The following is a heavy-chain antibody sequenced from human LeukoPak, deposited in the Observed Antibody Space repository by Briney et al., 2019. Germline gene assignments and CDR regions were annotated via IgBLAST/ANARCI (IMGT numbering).Heavy chain of an antibody. V-gene: IGHV1-2*02. D-gene: IGHD3-10*01. CDR1: GYTFTGYY. CDR3: ARDGVLLWFGENWFDP. J-gene: IGHJ5*02. Sequence: GASVKVSCKASGYTFTGYYMHWVRQAPGQGLEWMGWINPNSGGTNYAQKFQGRVTMTRDTSISTAYMELSRLRSDDTAVYYCARDGVLLWFGENWFDPWGQGTLVTVSS. CDR2: INPNSGGT.